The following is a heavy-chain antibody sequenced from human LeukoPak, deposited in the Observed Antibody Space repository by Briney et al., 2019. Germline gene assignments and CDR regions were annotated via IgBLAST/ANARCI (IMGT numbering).Heavy chain of an antibody. D-gene: IGHD6-19*01. CDR1: GGSISSYY. V-gene: IGHV4-4*07. CDR2: IYTSGST. CDR3: ARDLGSGWYSDAFDI. Sequence: SETLSLTRTVSGGSISSYYWSWIRQPAGKGLEWIGRIYTSGSTNYNPSLKSRVTMSVDTSKNQFSLKLSSVTAADTAVYYCARDLGSGWYSDAFDIWGQGTMVTVSS. J-gene: IGHJ3*02.